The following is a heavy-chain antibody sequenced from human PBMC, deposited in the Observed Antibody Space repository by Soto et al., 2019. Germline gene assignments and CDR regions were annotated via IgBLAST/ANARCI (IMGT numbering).Heavy chain of an antibody. J-gene: IGHJ6*02. CDR1: GYSFTSYW. D-gene: IGHD5-12*01. Sequence: GESLKISCKGSGYSFTSYWIGWVRQMPGKGLEWMGIIYPGDSDTRYSPSFQGQVTISADKSISTAYLQWSSLKASDTAMYYCARQGDNVGYDVRGSPYYGMDVWGQGTTVTVAS. CDR2: IYPGDSDT. V-gene: IGHV5-51*01. CDR3: ARQGDNVGYDVRGSPYYGMDV.